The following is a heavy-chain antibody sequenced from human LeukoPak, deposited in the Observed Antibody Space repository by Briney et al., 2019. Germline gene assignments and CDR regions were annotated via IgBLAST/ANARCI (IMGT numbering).Heavy chain of an antibody. V-gene: IGHV3-48*04. CDR3: AREGYFHYFDY. Sequence: PGGSLRLSCAASGFTFSSYSMNWVRQAPGKGLEWVSYISSSSTIYYADSVKGRFTISRDNAKNSLYLQMNSLRAEDTAVYYCAREGYFHYFDYWGQGTLVTVSS. CDR1: GFTFSSYS. D-gene: IGHD3-9*01. J-gene: IGHJ4*02. CDR2: ISSSSTI.